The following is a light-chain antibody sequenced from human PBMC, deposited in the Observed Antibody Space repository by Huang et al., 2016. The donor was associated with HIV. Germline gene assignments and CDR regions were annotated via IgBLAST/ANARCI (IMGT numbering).Light chain of an antibody. J-gene: IGKJ4*01. CDR3: QQHDSWLT. V-gene: IGKV3-11*01. CDR1: QSITNH. Sequence: IVLTQSPATLSWYLGESVTLSCRASQSITNHFAWYQQRPGQAPRLLIYDASTRVAGVPDRFSGSGSGTDFTLTISSLEPEDFALYYCQQHDSWLTFGGGTKVEV. CDR2: DAS.